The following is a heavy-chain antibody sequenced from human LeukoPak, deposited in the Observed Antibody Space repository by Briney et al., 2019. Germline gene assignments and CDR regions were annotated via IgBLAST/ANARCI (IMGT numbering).Heavy chain of an antibody. CDR1: GFTFRSYA. CDR3: ARDAPYSGGCCAFDI. CDR2: ISADGNEK. V-gene: IGHV3-30-3*01. D-gene: IGHD6-19*01. J-gene: IGHJ3*02. Sequence: GRSLKLSCVDSGFTFRSYALHWLRQAPGKGLEWVAVISADGNEKYYADSVKGRFTMSRDNSKNTLFLQMNSLRTDDTAVYFCARDAPYSGGCCAFDIWGQGTTVTVS.